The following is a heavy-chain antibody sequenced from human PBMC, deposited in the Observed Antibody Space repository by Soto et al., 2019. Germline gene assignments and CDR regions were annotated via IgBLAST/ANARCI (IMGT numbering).Heavy chain of an antibody. Sequence: SETLSLTCSVSGDSIATNGYYWGWIRQPPGKGLQWIGNVYSTGSTFSHPSLTSRVFISVDTSKNKFSLRLTSVTAADTAVYYCARSHYTYGLLIDYWGPGIMVTVSS. V-gene: IGHV4-39*01. D-gene: IGHD2-8*01. CDR2: VYSTGST. J-gene: IGHJ4*02. CDR1: GDSIATNGYY. CDR3: ARSHYTYGLLIDY.